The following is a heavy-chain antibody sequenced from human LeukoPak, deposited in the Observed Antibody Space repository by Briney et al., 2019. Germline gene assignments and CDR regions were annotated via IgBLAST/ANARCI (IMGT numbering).Heavy chain of an antibody. CDR2: INPNSGGT. CDR1: GYTFTGYY. J-gene: IGHJ4*02. D-gene: IGHD3-22*01. Sequence: ASVKVSCKASGYTFTGYYMHWVRQAPGQGLEWMGWINPNSGGTNYAQKFQGRVTMTRDTSISTAHMELSRLRSDDTAVYYCARDRTPYYYDSSGYYGYFDYWGQGTLVTVSS. CDR3: ARDRTPYYYDSSGYYGYFDY. V-gene: IGHV1-2*02.